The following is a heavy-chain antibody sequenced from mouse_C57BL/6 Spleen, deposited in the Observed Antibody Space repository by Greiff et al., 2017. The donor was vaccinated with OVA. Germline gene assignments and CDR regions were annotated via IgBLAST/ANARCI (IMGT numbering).Heavy chain of an antibody. J-gene: IGHJ3*01. CDR3: ARVIQERYWFAY. D-gene: IGHD2-14*01. CDR1: GYTFTSYW. Sequence: VKLQQPGAELVKPGASVKLSCKASGYTFTSYWMHWVKQRPGQGLEWIGMIHPNSGSTNYNEKFKSKATLTVDKSSSTAYMQLSSLTSEDSAVYYCARVIQERYWFAYWGQGTLVTVSA. CDR2: IHPNSGST. V-gene: IGHV1-64*01.